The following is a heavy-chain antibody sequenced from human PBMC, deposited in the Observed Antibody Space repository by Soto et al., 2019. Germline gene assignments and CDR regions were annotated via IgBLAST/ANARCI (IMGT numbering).Heavy chain of an antibody. D-gene: IGHD5-12*01. Sequence: PGGSLRLSCAASGFTFSSYSMNWVRQAPGKGLEWVSSISSSSSYIYYADSVKGRFTISRDNAKNSLYLQMNSLRAEDTAVYYCARDNGGYSGYDIDYWGQGTLVTVSS. CDR3: ARDNGGYSGYDIDY. V-gene: IGHV3-21*01. CDR2: ISSSSSYI. CDR1: GFTFSSYS. J-gene: IGHJ4*02.